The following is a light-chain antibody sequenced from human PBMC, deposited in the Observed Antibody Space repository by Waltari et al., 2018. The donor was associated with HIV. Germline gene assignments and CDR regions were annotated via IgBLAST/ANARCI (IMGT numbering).Light chain of an antibody. CDR2: NES. J-gene: IGLJ1*01. V-gene: IGLV3-21*04. Sequence: SYVLTQPPSVSVAPGKTARITCGGNNIGSKRVHWYQQEPGVAPVLVIDNESDRPSGIPELFSGSTSGNTATLTISRVEAGDEADYYCQVWDSSSDHPGVFGTGTKVTVL. CDR1: NIGSKR. CDR3: QVWDSSSDHPGV.